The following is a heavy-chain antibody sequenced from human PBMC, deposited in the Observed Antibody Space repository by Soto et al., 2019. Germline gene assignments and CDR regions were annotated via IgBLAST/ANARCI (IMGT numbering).Heavy chain of an antibody. Sequence: SETLSLTCTVSGGSISSYYWSWIRQPPGKGLEWIGYIYYSGSTNYNPSLKSRVTISVDTSKNQFSLKLSSVTAADTAVYYCARHAGSSWTPYYYYYMDVWGKGTTVTVSS. V-gene: IGHV4-59*08. CDR3: ARHAGSSWTPYYYYYMDV. J-gene: IGHJ6*03. D-gene: IGHD6-13*01. CDR2: IYYSGST. CDR1: GGSISSYY.